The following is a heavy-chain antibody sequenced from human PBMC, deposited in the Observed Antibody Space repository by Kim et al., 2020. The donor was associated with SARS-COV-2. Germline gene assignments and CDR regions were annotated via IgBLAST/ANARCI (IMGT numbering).Heavy chain of an antibody. D-gene: IGHD6-13*01. CDR2: IYSDGST. CDR1: GFSVSSNY. J-gene: IGHJ6*02. Sequence: GGSLRLSCAASGFSVSSNYMTWVRQAPGKGLEWVSVIYSDGSTYYADSVKGRFTISRDNSKNTAYLQLNILRAEDTAVYYCARDGYSNRWASGGMDVWGQGTTVTVSS. V-gene: IGHV3-53*01. CDR3: ARDGYSNRWASGGMDV.